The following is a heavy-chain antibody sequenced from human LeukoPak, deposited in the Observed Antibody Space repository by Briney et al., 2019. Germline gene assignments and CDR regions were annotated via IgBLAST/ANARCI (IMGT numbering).Heavy chain of an antibody. CDR2: ISGSGGST. J-gene: IGHJ5*02. D-gene: IGHD3-16*02. CDR3: AESSDYVWGSYRGFDP. CDR1: GFTFSSYG. V-gene: IGHV3-23*01. Sequence: GGSLRLSCAASGFTFSSYGMHWVRQAPGKGLEWVSAISGSGGSTYYADSVKGRFTISRDNSKNTLYLQMNSLRAEDTAVYYCAESSDYVWGSYRGFDPWGQGTLVTVSS.